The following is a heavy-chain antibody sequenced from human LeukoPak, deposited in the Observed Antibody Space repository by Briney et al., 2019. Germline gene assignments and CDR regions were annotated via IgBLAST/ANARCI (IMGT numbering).Heavy chain of an antibody. CDR2: ISYDGSNK. V-gene: IGHV3-30-3*01. J-gene: IGHJ1*01. CDR1: GFTFSSYA. Sequence: PGGSLRLSCAASGFTFSSYAMHWVRQAPGKGLEWVAVISYDGSNKYYADSVKGRFTISRDNSKNTLYLQMNSLRAEDTAVYYCARDKAVTTEVTQHFQHWGQGTLVTVSS. CDR3: ARDKAVTTEVTQHFQH. D-gene: IGHD4-23*01.